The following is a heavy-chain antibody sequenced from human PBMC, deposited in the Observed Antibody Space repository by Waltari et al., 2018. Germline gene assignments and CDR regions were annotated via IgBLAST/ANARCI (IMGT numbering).Heavy chain of an antibody. CDR1: GYSIASGYY. CDR2: IFHGGST. Sequence: QVQLQESGPGLVEPSETLSLTCAVSGYSIASGYYWVWIRPPPGKGLEWIGSIFHGGSTSYNPSLKSRVTISVDTSKNQFSLKLNSVTAADTAIYYCAGGYGGNSPSFDYWGQGTLVTVSS. CDR3: AGGYGGNSPSFDY. D-gene: IGHD2-21*02. J-gene: IGHJ4*02. V-gene: IGHV4-38-2*01.